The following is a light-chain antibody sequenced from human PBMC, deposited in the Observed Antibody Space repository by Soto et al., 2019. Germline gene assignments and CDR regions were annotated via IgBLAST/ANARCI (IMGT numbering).Light chain of an antibody. CDR1: QSVSSN. Sequence: EIVMTQSPATLSVSPGERATLSCRASQSVSSNLAWYQQKPGQAPRLLIYGASTRATGTPARFSGSGSGTEFTLTISSLQSEDFAVYYCQQYNNWPPFTFGPGTKVDI. V-gene: IGKV3-15*01. J-gene: IGKJ3*01. CDR2: GAS. CDR3: QQYNNWPPFT.